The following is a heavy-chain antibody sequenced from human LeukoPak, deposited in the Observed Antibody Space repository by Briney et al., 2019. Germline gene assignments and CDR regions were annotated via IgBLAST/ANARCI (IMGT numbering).Heavy chain of an antibody. CDR3: ANMYYYDSSGPKWGYYFDY. CDR2: ISGSGGST. D-gene: IGHD3-22*01. J-gene: IGHJ4*02. V-gene: IGHV3-23*01. CDR1: GFTFSSYA. Sequence: PGGSLRLSCAASGFTFSSYAMSWVRQAPGKGLEWVSAISGSGGSTYYADSVKGRFTISRDNSKKTLYLQMNSLRAEDTAVYYCANMYYYDSSGPKWGYYFDYWGQGTLVTVSS.